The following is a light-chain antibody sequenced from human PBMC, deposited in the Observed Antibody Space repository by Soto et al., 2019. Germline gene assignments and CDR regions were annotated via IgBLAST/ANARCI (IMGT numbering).Light chain of an antibody. J-gene: IGLJ1*01. Sequence: QCVLTQAPSGSGAPGQRVTISCTGSSSNIGAGYDVHWYQQLPGTAPKLLIYGNINRPSGVPDRFSGSQSGTSASLAITGLQAEDETDYYCQSYDSSLIYVFGTGTKVTVL. V-gene: IGLV1-40*01. CDR1: SSNIGAGYD. CDR3: QSYDSSLIYV. CDR2: GNI.